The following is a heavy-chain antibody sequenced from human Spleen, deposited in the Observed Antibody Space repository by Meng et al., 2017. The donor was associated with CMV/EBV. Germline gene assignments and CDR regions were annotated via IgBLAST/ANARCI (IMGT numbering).Heavy chain of an antibody. CDR2: FVNNVDT. D-gene: IGHD3-10*01. Sequence: QVPLLQSGAEVKKPGASVRVSGSASGYTFASYGISWLRQAPGQGLEWMGWFVNNVDTYSAQKFQGRVTMTTDTHTSTAFMELRSLRSDDTAVYYCARGTPGRSYSDYWGQGTLVTVSS. CDR3: ARGTPGRSYSDY. CDR1: GYTFASYG. J-gene: IGHJ4*02. V-gene: IGHV1-18*01.